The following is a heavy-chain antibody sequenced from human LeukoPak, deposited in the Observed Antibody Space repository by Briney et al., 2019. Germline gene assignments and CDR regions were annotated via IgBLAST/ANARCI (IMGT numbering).Heavy chain of an antibody. CDR2: IYYSGST. V-gene: IGHV4-39*07. Sequence: SETLSLTCTVSGGSISSSSYYWGWIRQPPGKGLEWIGSIYYSGSTYYKPSLKSRVTMSVDTSKNQFSLKLSSVTAADTAVYYCARVSSSWYQDWYFDLWGRGTLVTVSS. J-gene: IGHJ2*01. CDR3: ARVSSSWYQDWYFDL. D-gene: IGHD6-13*01. CDR1: GGSISSSSYY.